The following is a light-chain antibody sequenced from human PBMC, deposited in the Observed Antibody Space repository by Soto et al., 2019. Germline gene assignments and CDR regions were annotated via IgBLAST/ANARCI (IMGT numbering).Light chain of an antibody. Sequence: QSALTQPASVSGSPGQSITISCTGSGRDIGAYDYVSWYQQHPGKAPKLIIYGVKNRPSGVSNRFSASKSAFTASLTISGLQTEDEADYYCSSYTTSYFYVFGPGTSSPS. CDR1: GRDIGAYDY. J-gene: IGLJ1*01. CDR2: GVK. CDR3: SSYTTSYFYV. V-gene: IGLV2-14*01.